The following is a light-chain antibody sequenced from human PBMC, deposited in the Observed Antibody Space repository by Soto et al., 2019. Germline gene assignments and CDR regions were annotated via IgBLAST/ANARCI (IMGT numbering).Light chain of an antibody. J-gene: IGLJ2*01. CDR2: VNDDGSH. CDR3: QTWGAGIGL. V-gene: IGLV4-69*01. Sequence: QPVLTQSPSASASLGASVKLTCTLTSGHSRYAIAWHQQQPEKGPRYLMKVNDDGSHDKGDGIPDRFSGSSSGAERYLTISAPHSEDEADYYCQTWGAGIGLFGGGTKVTAL. CDR1: SGHSRYA.